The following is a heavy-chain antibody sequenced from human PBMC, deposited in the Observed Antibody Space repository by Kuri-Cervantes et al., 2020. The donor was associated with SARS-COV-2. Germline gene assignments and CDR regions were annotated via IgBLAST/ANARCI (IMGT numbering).Heavy chain of an antibody. V-gene: IGHV3-48*04. CDR3: ASPQPSGYSYGHDAFDI. CDR2: ISSSGSTI. Sequence: GGSLRLSCAASGFTFSSYGMHWVRQAPGKGLEWVSYISSSGSTIYYADSVKGRFTISRDNAKNSLYLQMNSLRAEDTAVYYCASPQPSGYSYGHDAFDIWGQGTMVTVSS. J-gene: IGHJ3*02. D-gene: IGHD5-18*01. CDR1: GFTFSSYG.